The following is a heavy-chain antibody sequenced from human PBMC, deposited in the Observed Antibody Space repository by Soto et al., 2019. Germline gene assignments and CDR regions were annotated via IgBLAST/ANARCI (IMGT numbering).Heavy chain of an antibody. J-gene: IGHJ6*02. CDR3: ARDFGDYDYVWGSYRIYYYYGMDV. CDR1: GYTFTSYG. CDR2: ISAYNGNT. V-gene: IGHV1-18*01. Sequence: ASVKVSCKASGYTFTSYGISWVRQAPGQGLEWMGWISAYNGNTNYAQKLQGRVTMTTDTSTSTAYMELRSLRSDDTAVYYCARDFGDYDYVWGSYRIYYYYGMDVWGQGITVTVSS. D-gene: IGHD3-16*02.